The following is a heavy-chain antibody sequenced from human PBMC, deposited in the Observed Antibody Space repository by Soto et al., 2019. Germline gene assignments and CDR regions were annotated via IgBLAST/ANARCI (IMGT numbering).Heavy chain of an antibody. J-gene: IGHJ4*02. CDR2: ISSSGDTT. Sequence: EVQLVESGGGLLQPGGPLSLSCEASGFTFSRHAMYWVRQAPGKGLEWVSYISSSGDTTYYADSVKGRFTVSRDNDKDSMSLQMNSLRAEDTAVYYCLNGDYYVGQGTLVTVSS. CDR3: LNGDYY. CDR1: GFTFSRHA. V-gene: IGHV3-48*01. D-gene: IGHD4-17*01.